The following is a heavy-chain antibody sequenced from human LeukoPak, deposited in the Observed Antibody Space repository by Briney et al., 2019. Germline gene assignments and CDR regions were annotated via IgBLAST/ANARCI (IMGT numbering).Heavy chain of an antibody. J-gene: IGHJ3*02. CDR2: FYYSGSA. Sequence: SETLSLTCTVSGDSISSGGYYWTWIRQHPGKGLEWIAYFYYSGSAYYNPSLKSRLTISVDTSKNQFSLTLRSVTAADTAVYYCARASYGDYARLNGFDIWGQGTMVTVSS. V-gene: IGHV4-31*03. CDR3: ARASYGDYARLNGFDI. CDR1: GDSISSGGYY. D-gene: IGHD4-17*01.